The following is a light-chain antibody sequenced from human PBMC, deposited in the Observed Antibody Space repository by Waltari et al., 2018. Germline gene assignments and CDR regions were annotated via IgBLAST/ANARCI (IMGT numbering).Light chain of an antibody. Sequence: DIQMTQSPSSLSASVGARVTITCRASQSISSYLNWYQQKPGKAPKLLIYATSTLQSGVPSRFSGSGSGRVFTLIISSLQPEDFASYYCQESYSNTRTFGQGTKVEIK. CDR1: QSISSY. CDR2: ATS. V-gene: IGKV1-39*01. CDR3: QESYSNTRT. J-gene: IGKJ1*01.